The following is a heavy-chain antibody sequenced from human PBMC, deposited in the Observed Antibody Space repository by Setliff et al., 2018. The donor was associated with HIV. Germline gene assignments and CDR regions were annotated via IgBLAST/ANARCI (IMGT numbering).Heavy chain of an antibody. CDR2: IVDSGST. J-gene: IGHJ6*03. D-gene: IGHD6-19*01. V-gene: IGHV4-34*01. CDR3: ARGNDNSGWGDYYYYYLDV. Sequence: PSETLSLTCTLYGGSLTNYYWTWIRQSPEKGLEWIGEIVDSGSTNYSPSLKSRVTISLDTSKKQFSLRLNSVTAADTAVYYCARGNDNSGWGDYYYYYLDVWGRGTTVTVSS. CDR1: GGSLTNYY.